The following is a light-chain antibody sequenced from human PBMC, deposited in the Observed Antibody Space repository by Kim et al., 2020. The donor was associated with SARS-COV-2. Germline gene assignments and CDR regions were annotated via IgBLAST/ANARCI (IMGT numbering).Light chain of an antibody. V-gene: IGLV2-11*01. J-gene: IGLJ2*01. CDR2: DVS. CDR1: RSDIGSYNY. Sequence: GQSVTISCTGTRSDIGSYNYISWYQQHPGKTPNLLIYDVSKRPSGVPDRFSASKSGNTASLTISGLQAEDEADYYCCSYAGYYTLVFGGGTQLTVL. CDR3: CSYAGYYTLV.